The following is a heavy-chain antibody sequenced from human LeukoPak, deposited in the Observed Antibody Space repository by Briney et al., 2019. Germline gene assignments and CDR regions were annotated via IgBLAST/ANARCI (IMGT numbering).Heavy chain of an antibody. CDR1: GFTFSSYW. D-gene: IGHD5-18*01. J-gene: IGHJ5*02. Sequence: GGSLRLSCAASGFTFSSYWTSWVRQAPGKGLEWVANIREERGQEYYVDSVKGRFTISKNSAKNSLYLQMNTLRVEDTAMYYCASLDTAKQPLANHWGQGTLVTVSS. CDR3: ASLDTAKQPLANH. V-gene: IGHV3-7*03. CDR2: IREERGQE.